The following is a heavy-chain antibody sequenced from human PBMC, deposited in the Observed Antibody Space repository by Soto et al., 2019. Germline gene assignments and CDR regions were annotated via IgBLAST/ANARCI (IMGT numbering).Heavy chain of an antibody. V-gene: IGHV4-30-2*01. CDR2: IYHSGSI. Sequence: QLQLQESGSGLVKPSQTLSLTCAVSGGSISSGGYSWSWIRQAPGKGLEGIGYIYHSGSIYYKPSLNSRVTISVDTSKNQFSLKLSSVTAADTAVYYCARVPDYWGQGTLVTVSS. CDR3: ARVPDY. CDR1: GGSISSGGYS. J-gene: IGHJ4*02.